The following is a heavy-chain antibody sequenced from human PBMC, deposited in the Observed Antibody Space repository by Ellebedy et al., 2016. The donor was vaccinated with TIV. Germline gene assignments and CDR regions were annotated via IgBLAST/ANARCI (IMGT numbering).Heavy chain of an antibody. D-gene: IGHD1-1*01. CDR1: GFTFSNAW. CDR3: TTDRTWKAVYYYYYGMDV. CDR2: IKSKTDGGTT. J-gene: IGHJ6*02. V-gene: IGHV3-15*01. Sequence: GGSLRLXCAASGFTFSNAWMSWVRQAPGKGLEWVGRIKSKTDGGTTDYAAPVKGRFTISRDDSKNTPYLQMNSLKTEDTAVYYCTTDRTWKAVYYYYYGMDVWGQGTTVTVSS.